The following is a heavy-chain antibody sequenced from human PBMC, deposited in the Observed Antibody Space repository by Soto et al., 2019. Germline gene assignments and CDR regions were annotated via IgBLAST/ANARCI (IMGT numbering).Heavy chain of an antibody. D-gene: IGHD4-17*01. V-gene: IGHV3-7*01. CDR1: GFTFSSCW. J-gene: IGHJ4*02. CDR3: ARVGGIDGDYVDY. CDR2: IKHDGSEK. Sequence: EVQLVESGGGLVQPGGSLRLSCAASGFTFSSCWMSWVRQSPGKGLDWVANIKHDGSEKYYVDSVKGRFTISRDNAKNSLYLKMNSLRAEDTAVYYCARVGGIDGDYVDYWGQGTLVTVSS.